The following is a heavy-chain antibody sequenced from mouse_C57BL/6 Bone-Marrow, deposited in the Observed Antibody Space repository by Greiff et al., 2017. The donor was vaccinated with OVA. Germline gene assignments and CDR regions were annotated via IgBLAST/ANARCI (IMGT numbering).Heavy chain of an antibody. V-gene: IGHV1-26*01. CDR1: GYTFTDYY. D-gene: IGHD2-4*01. CDR2: INPNNGGT. J-gene: IGHJ2*01. Sequence: EVQLQQSGPELVKPGASVQISCKASGYTFTDYYMNWVKQSHGKSLEWIGDINPNNGGTSYNQKFKGKATLTVAKSSSTAYMELRRLTSEDSAVYYCARLDDYDEGGYWGQGTTLTVSS. CDR3: ARLDDYDEGGY.